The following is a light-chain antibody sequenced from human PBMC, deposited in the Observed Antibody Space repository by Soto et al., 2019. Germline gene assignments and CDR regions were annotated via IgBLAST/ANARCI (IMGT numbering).Light chain of an antibody. Sequence: EVVLTQSPGTLSLSPGERATLSCRASQSVSSAYLAWYQQKPGQAPRLLIYGASSRATGIPDRFSGSGSGTEFTLTISRLEPEDFAVYYCHQYGSSPFTFGGGTKVDNK. CDR2: GAS. J-gene: IGKJ4*01. CDR3: HQYGSSPFT. V-gene: IGKV3-20*01. CDR1: QSVSSAY.